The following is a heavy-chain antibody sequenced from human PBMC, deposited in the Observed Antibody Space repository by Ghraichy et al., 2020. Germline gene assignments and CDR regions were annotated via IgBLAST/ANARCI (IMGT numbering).Heavy chain of an antibody. D-gene: IGHD4-11*01. Sequence: GGSLRLSCAASGFTFSSYGMHWVRQAPGKGLEWVAVIWYDGSNKYYADSVKGRFTISRDNSKNTLYLQMNSLRAEDTAVYYCAREGRPYSNYRVYYYYGMDVWGQGTTVTVSS. J-gene: IGHJ6*02. CDR3: AREGRPYSNYRVYYYYGMDV. V-gene: IGHV3-33*08. CDR1: GFTFSSYG. CDR2: IWYDGSNK.